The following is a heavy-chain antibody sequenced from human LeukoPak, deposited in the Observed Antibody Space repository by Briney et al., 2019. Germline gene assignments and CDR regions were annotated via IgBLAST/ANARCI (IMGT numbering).Heavy chain of an antibody. J-gene: IGHJ4*02. D-gene: IGHD6-19*01. Sequence: ASQTLSLTCTVSGGSIISSAYYWSWIRQPPGKGLEWIGYIYYSGSTYYNPSLKSRVTISLDTSKNQFSLKLSSVTAADTAVYYCVRTEVSSGSEDYWGQGTLVAVSS. CDR1: GGSIISSAYY. CDR3: VRTEVSSGSEDY. CDR2: IYYSGST. V-gene: IGHV4-30-4*08.